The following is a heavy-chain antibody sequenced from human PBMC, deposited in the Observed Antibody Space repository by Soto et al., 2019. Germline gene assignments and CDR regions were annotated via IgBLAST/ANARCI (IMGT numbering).Heavy chain of an antibody. CDR3: ARDGYDGSGSPYPAY. CDR1: GGSMSEYF. CDR2: IYYLGST. J-gene: IGHJ4*02. D-gene: IGHD3-10*01. V-gene: IGHV4-59*01. Sequence: SETLSLTCSVSGGSMSEYFWSWIRQSPGKGLEWVGYIYYLGSTDYNPSLKSRVTISVDTSKRQFSLRLTSVTAADTAVYYCARDGYDGSGSPYPAYWGPGAQVTVSS.